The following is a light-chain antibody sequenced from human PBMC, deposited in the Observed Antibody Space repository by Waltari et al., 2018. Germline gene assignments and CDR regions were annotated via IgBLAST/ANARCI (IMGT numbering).Light chain of an antibody. CDR3: QQYYDWPPWT. J-gene: IGKJ1*01. Sequence: EIELTQSPATLSVSPGERATLSCLASQSVTNNLAWYQQKPGQAPRLIIYGASARATGIPARFSGRGSGTEFTLTISSLQSEDFAVYYCQQYYDWPPWTFGQGTKVEVK. CDR1: QSVTNN. CDR2: GAS. V-gene: IGKV3-15*01.